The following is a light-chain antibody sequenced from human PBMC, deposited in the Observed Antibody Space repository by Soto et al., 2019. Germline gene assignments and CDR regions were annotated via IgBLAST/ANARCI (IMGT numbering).Light chain of an antibody. J-gene: IGKJ4*01. CDR1: QSISNW. Sequence: TQSPCTLSSSVVDTCSLPFRASQSISNWLDWYQQKPGKAPKLLIYAAFTLQRGVPSRFSGSGSGTDFTLTISSLQPEDFATYCCQQLNTLPSTFGGGTKVDI. CDR2: AAF. V-gene: IGKV1-5*01. CDR3: QQLNTLPST.